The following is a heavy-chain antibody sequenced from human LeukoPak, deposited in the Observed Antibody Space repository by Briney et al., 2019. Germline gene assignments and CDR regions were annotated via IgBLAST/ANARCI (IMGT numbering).Heavy chain of an antibody. CDR3: ARDFQPSSTADAFDI. CDR2: IYHSGST. D-gene: IGHD2-2*01. CDR1: GYSISSGYY. Sequence: SETLSLTCTVSGYSISSGYYWGWIRQPPGKGLEWIGSIYHSGSTYYNPSLKSRVTISVDTSKNQFSLKLSSVTAADTAVYYCARDFQPSSTADAFDIWGQGTMVTVSS. V-gene: IGHV4-38-2*02. J-gene: IGHJ3*02.